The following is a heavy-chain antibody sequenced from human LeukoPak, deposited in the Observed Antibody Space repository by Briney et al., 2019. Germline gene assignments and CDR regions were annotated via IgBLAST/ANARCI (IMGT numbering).Heavy chain of an antibody. Sequence: GRSLRLSCAASGFTFSSYAMHWVRQAPGKGLEWVAVISYDGSNKYYADSVKGRFTISRDNSKNTLYLQMNSLRAEDTAVYYCASAVGAPHAFDIWGQGTMVTVSS. V-gene: IGHV3-30-3*01. J-gene: IGHJ3*02. CDR2: ISYDGSNK. CDR3: ASAVGAPHAFDI. CDR1: GFTFSSYA. D-gene: IGHD1-26*01.